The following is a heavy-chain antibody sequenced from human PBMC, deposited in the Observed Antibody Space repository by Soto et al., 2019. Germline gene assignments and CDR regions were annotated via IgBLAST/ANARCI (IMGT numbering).Heavy chain of an antibody. CDR3: ARGTRFGEFPGNWFDP. V-gene: IGHV4-34*01. CDR1: GGSFSGYY. J-gene: IGHJ5*02. Sequence: SETLSLTCAVYGGSFSGYYWSWIRQPPWKGLEWIGEINHSGSTNYNPSLKSRVTISVDTSKNQFSLKLSSVTAADTAVYYCARGTRFGEFPGNWFDPCGQVTLLTFCS. CDR2: INHSGST. D-gene: IGHD3-10*01.